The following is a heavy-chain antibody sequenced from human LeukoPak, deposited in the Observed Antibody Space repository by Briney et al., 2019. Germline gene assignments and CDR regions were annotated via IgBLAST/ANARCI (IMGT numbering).Heavy chain of an antibody. J-gene: IGHJ6*02. D-gene: IGHD1-7*01. CDR1: GFTFSSYW. CDR2: IKQDASQE. V-gene: IGHV3-7*01. Sequence: GGSLRLSCAASGFTFSSYWMSWVRQAPGKGPEWVAHIKQDASQEYHVDSVKGRFTISRDNAKNSLYLQMNSLRAEDTAVYSCTRDRQGPKLYEMHVWGQGTTVTVSS. CDR3: TRDRQGPKLYEMHV.